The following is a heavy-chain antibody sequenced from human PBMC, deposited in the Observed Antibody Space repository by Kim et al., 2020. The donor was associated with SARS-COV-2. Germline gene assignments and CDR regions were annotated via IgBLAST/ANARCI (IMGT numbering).Heavy chain of an antibody. CDR1: GYTFTSYA. V-gene: IGHV1-3*01. D-gene: IGHD3-10*01. CDR2: INAGNGNT. Sequence: ASVKVSCKASGYTFTSYAMHWVRQAPGQRLEWMGWINAGNGNTKYSQKFQGRVTITRDTSASTAYMELSSLRSEDTAVYYCAGEITMVRGVISYGMDVWGQGTTVTVSS. J-gene: IGHJ6*02. CDR3: AGEITMVRGVISYGMDV.